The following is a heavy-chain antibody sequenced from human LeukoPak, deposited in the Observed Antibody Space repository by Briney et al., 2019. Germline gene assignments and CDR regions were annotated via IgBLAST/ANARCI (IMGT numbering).Heavy chain of an antibody. Sequence: GGSLRLSCAASGFTFSSYAMHWVRQAPGKGLEWVAVMLYDENNKNYADSVKGRFTISRDNSKSTLYLQMNSLRAEDTAVYYCARDRTDDYDVNLDYWGQGTLVTVSS. V-gene: IGHV3-30-3*01. CDR1: GFTFSSYA. CDR3: ARDRTDDYDVNLDY. D-gene: IGHD5-12*01. CDR2: MLYDENNK. J-gene: IGHJ4*02.